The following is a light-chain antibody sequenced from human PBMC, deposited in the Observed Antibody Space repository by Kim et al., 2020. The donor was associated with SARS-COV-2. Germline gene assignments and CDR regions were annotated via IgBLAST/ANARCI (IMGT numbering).Light chain of an antibody. CDR3: CSYAGSYTLI. CDR1: SSDVGGYNY. Sequence: LTQPRSVSGSPGQSVTISCTGTSSDVGGYNYVSWYQHHPGKAPKLMIYDVSKRPSGVPDRFSGSKSGNTASLTISGLQAEDEADYYCCSYAGSYTLIFGGGTKLTVL. J-gene: IGLJ2*01. CDR2: DVS. V-gene: IGLV2-11*01.